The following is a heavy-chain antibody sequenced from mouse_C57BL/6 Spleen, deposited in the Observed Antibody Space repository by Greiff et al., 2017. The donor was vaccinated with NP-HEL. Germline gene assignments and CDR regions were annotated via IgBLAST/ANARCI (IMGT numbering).Heavy chain of an antibody. D-gene: IGHD1-1*01. J-gene: IGHJ2*01. CDR1: GFTFSDYY. V-gene: IGHV5-12*01. CDR3: ARRSSFSYFDY. CDR2: ISNGGGST. Sequence: EVQLVESGGGLVQPGGSLKLSCAASGFTFSDYYMYWVRQTPEKRLEWVAYISNGGGSTYYPDTVKGRFTISRDNAKNTLYLQMSRLKSEDTAMYYCARRSSFSYFDYWGQGTTLTVSS.